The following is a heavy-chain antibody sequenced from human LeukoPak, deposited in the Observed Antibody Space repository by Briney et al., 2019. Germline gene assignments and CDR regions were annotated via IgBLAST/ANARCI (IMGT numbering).Heavy chain of an antibody. CDR3: ARRHYDSSGYSVDY. J-gene: IGHJ4*02. V-gene: IGHV3-48*01. Sequence: PGGSLRLSCAASGFTFSTYNMNWVRQAPGKGLEWVSYISGSSSTIYYADSVKGRFTISRDNAKNSLYLQMNSLGAEDTAVYYCARRHYDSSGYSVDYWGQGTLVTVSS. CDR1: GFTFSTYN. D-gene: IGHD3-22*01. CDR2: ISGSSSTI.